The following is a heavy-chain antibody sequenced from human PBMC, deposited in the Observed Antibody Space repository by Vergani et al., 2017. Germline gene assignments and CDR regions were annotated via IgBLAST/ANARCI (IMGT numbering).Heavy chain of an antibody. D-gene: IGHD5-18*01. CDR3: AKDPRYSYGYWFDP. CDR2: ISGSGGST. Sequence: EVQLVESGGGLVKPGGSLRLSCAASGFTFSRYAMSWVRQAPGKGLEWVSAISGSGGSTYYADSVKGRFTISRDNSKNTRYLQMNTRRAEDTAVYYCAKDPRYSYGYWFDPWGQGTLVTVSS. V-gene: IGHV3-23*04. CDR1: GFTFSRYA. J-gene: IGHJ5*02.